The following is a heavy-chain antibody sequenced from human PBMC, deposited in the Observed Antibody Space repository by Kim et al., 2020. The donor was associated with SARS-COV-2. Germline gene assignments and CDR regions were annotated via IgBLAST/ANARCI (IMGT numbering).Heavy chain of an antibody. Sequence: GESLKISCKGSGYRFTSYWISWVRQMPGKGLEWMGRIDPSDSYTNYSPSFQGHVTISADKSISTAYLQWSSLKASDTAMYYCARTATMIVVWDFQHWGQGTLVTVSS. V-gene: IGHV5-10-1*01. CDR1: GYRFTSYW. J-gene: IGHJ1*01. D-gene: IGHD3-22*01. CDR2: IDPSDSYT. CDR3: ARTATMIVVWDFQH.